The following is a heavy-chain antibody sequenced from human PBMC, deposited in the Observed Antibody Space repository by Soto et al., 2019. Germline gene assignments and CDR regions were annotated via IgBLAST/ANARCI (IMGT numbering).Heavy chain of an antibody. CDR3: ARDRGIITMIVGYFDY. Sequence: GGSLRLSCAASGFTFSSYAMHWVRQAPGKGLEWVAVISYDGSNKYYADSVKGRFTISRDNSKNTLYLQMNSLRAEDTAVYYCARDRGIITMIVGYFDYWGQGTLVTVSS. J-gene: IGHJ4*02. CDR1: GFTFSSYA. CDR2: ISYDGSNK. V-gene: IGHV3-30-3*01. D-gene: IGHD3-22*01.